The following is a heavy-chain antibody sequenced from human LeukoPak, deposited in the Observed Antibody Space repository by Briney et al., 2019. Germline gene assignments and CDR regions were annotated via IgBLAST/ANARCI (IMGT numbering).Heavy chain of an antibody. Sequence: ASVKVSCKASGYTFTGYYMHWVRQAPGQGLEWMGWINPDTGATDIAQKFQGRVTMTRDTSISAAYMELSRLRSDHTAVYYCTRDHCSYINCYEDYYYGMDVWGQGTTVTVSS. CDR3: TRDHCSYINCYEDYYYGMDV. CDR2: INPDTGAT. D-gene: IGHD2-2*01. CDR1: GYTFTGYY. J-gene: IGHJ6*02. V-gene: IGHV1-2*02.